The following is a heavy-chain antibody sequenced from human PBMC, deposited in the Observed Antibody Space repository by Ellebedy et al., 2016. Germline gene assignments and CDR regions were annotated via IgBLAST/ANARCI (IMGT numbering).Heavy chain of an antibody. CDR2: IYYSGST. Sequence: SETLSLTXTVSGGSISSYYWSWIRQPPGKGLEWIGYIYYSGSTNYNPSLKSRVTISVDTSKNQFSLKLSSVTAADTAVYYCARGQRGYDFWSGYPPLYYYYMDVWGKGTTVTVSS. CDR3: ARGQRGYDFWSGYPPLYYYYMDV. J-gene: IGHJ6*03. V-gene: IGHV4-59*01. D-gene: IGHD3-3*01. CDR1: GGSISSYY.